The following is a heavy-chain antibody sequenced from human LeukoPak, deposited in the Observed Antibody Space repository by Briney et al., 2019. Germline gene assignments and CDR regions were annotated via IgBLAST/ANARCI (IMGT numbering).Heavy chain of an antibody. Sequence: SGGSLRLSCAASGFTFDDYAMHWVRQAPGKGLEWVSGISWNSGSIGYADSVKGRFTISRDNAKNSLYLQMNSLKTEDTAVYYCTSVGVVIRRRYYYYYMDVWGKGTTVTISS. D-gene: IGHD3-3*01. CDR2: ISWNSGSI. CDR1: GFTFDDYA. V-gene: IGHV3-9*01. CDR3: TSVGVVIRRRYYYYYMDV. J-gene: IGHJ6*03.